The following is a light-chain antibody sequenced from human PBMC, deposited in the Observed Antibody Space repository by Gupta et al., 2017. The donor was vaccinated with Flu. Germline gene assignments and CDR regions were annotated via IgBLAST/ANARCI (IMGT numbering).Light chain of an antibody. CDR3: ATWDDSLSAVV. V-gene: IGLV1-47*01. J-gene: IGLJ2*01. Sequence: RVTFSCSGGNSNIGINYVYGYQQLPGAAPKLIIYKSNQRPSGVPDRFSGSKSGTSASLAISGLRSEDEAEYYCATWDDSLSAVVFGGGTKLTVL. CDR1: NSNIGINY. CDR2: KSN.